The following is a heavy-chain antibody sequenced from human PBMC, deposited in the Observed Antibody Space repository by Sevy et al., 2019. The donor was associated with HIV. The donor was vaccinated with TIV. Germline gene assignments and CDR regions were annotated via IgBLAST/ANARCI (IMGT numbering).Heavy chain of an antibody. D-gene: IGHD3-22*01. CDR1: GFTVSSNY. Sequence: LSLTCAASGFTVSSNYMSWVRQAPGKGLEWVSVIYSGGSTYYADSVKGRFTISRDNSKNTLYLQMNSLRAEDTAVYYCASNAHYYDSSGFDYWGQGTLVTVSS. J-gene: IGHJ4*02. CDR2: IYSGGST. V-gene: IGHV3-53*01. CDR3: ASNAHYYDSSGFDY.